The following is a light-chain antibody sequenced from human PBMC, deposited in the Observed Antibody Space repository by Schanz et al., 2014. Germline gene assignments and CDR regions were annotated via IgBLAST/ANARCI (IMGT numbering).Light chain of an antibody. V-gene: IGLV2-14*02. CDR3: TSYTSTSTRL. Sequence: QSALTQPASVSGSPGQSITISCTGTSSDVGSHNLVSWYQQYPGRAPKLMVYDVSSRPSGISNRFSGSKSGNTASLTISGLQAEDEADYYCTSYTSTSTRLFGTGTKLTVL. J-gene: IGLJ1*01. CDR2: DVS. CDR1: SSDVGSHNL.